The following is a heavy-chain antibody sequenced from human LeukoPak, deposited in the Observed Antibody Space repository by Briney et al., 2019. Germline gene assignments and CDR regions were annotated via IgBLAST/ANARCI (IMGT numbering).Heavy chain of an antibody. Sequence: SVKVSCKASGGTFSSYAISRVRQAPGQGLEWMGGIIPIFGTANYAQKFQGRVTITTDESTSTAYMELSSLRSEDTAVYYCARGENLGDYVWGSYLDYWGQGTLVTVSS. CDR1: GGTFSSYA. V-gene: IGHV1-69*05. CDR3: ARGENLGDYVWGSYLDY. D-gene: IGHD3-16*02. CDR2: IIPIFGTA. J-gene: IGHJ4*02.